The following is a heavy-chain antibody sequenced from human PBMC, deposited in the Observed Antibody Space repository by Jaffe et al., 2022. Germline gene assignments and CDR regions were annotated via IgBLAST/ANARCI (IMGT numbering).Heavy chain of an antibody. CDR3: ARAGDYGDYEWYYFDY. CDR2: INAGNGNT. D-gene: IGHD4-17*01. J-gene: IGHJ4*02. CDR1: GYTFTSYA. Sequence: QVQLVQSGAEVKKPGASVKVSCKASGYTFTSYAMHWVRQAPGQRLEWMGWINAGNGNTKYSQKFQGRVTITRDTSASTAYMELSSLRSEDTAVYYCARAGDYGDYEWYYFDYWGQGTLVTVSS. V-gene: IGHV1-3*01.